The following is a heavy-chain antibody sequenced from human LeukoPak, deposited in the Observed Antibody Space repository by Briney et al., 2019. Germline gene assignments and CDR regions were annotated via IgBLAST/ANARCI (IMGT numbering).Heavy chain of an antibody. D-gene: IGHD3-22*01. Sequence: SETLSLTCSVSGYSISSGYFWGWIRQPPGKGLEWIGNIYHNGITNYNPSLKSRVTISIDKSKNQFSLKLSSVTAADTAVYYCARETGSRYYYRYFDLWGRGTLVTVSA. CDR2: IYHNGIT. CDR3: ARETGSRYYYRYFDL. J-gene: IGHJ2*01. CDR1: GYSISSGYF. V-gene: IGHV4-38-2*02.